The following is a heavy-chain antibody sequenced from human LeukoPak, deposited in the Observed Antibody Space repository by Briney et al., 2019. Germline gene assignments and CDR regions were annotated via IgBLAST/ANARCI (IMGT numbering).Heavy chain of an antibody. CDR3: AKAPLYDYVWGSYRLDY. V-gene: IGHV3-23*01. Sequence: GGSLRLSCAASGFTFSSYAMSWVRQAPGKGLEWVSAISGSGGSTYYADSVKGRFTISRDNSKNTLYLQMNSLRAEDTAVYYCAKAPLYDYVWGSYRLDYWGQGTLVTVSS. D-gene: IGHD3-16*02. CDR2: ISGSGGST. J-gene: IGHJ4*02. CDR1: GFTFSSYA.